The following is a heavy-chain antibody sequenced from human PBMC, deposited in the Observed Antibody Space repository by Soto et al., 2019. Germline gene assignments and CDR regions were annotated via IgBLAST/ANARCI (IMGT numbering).Heavy chain of an antibody. J-gene: IGHJ5*02. D-gene: IGHD2-15*01. CDR3: AKCSGGSCFHPSVS. Sequence: GGSLRLSCAASGFTFSSYAMNWARQAPGKGLEWVSSISPSGENTYYADSVKGRFTISRDNSKNTLYLQMHSLRGEDTAVYYCAKCSGGSCFHPSVSWGQGTLVTVSS. CDR1: GFTFSSYA. V-gene: IGHV3-23*01. CDR2: ISPSGENT.